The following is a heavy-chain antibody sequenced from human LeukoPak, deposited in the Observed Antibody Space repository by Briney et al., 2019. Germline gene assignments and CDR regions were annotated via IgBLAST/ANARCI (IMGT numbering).Heavy chain of an antibody. Sequence: SETLSLTRAVYGGSFSGYYWSWIRQPPGKGLEWIGEINHSGSTNYNPSLKSRVTISVDTSKNQFSLQLNSVTPEDTAVYYCARAVIVVVPAAISDYYYYGMNVWGKGTTVTVSS. CDR2: INHSGST. V-gene: IGHV4-34*01. CDR3: ARAVIVVVPAAISDYYYYGMNV. CDR1: GGSFSGYY. J-gene: IGHJ6*04. D-gene: IGHD2-2*01.